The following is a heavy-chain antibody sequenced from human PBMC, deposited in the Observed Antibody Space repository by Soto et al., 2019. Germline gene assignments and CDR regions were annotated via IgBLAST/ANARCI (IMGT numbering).Heavy chain of an antibody. D-gene: IGHD3-10*01. J-gene: IGHJ4*02. CDR1: RSSISDSH. V-gene: IGHV4-59*01. CDR3: ARSRGGGSGATKLDY. Sequence: PSDTLSLTCTVSRSSISDSHWNWIWPPPGKGLEWIGHIYYTGSTSYNPSVKSRVTISVDTSKNQFSLQLSSVTAADTAVYYCARSRGGGSGATKLDYWGLGTLVTVS. CDR2: IYYTGST.